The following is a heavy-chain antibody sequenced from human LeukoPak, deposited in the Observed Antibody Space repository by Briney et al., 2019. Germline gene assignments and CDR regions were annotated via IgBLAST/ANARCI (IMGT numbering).Heavy chain of an antibody. CDR1: GFTFSSYA. CDR2: ISGSGGST. J-gene: IGHJ4*02. D-gene: IGHD5-12*01. V-gene: IGHV3-23*01. CDR3: AKDDIVATIIVALGY. Sequence: GGSLRLSCAASGFTFSSYAMSWVRQAPGKGLEWVSAISGSGGSTHYADSVKGRFTISRDNSKNTLYLQMNSLRAEDTAVYYCAKDDIVATIIVALGYWGQGTLVTVSS.